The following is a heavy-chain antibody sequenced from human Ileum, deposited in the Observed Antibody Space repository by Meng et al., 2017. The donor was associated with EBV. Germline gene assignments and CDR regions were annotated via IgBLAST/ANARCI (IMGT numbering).Heavy chain of an antibody. D-gene: IGHD1-7*01. CDR1: GDSISSDIW. CDR3: GRDQGRELINH. Sequence: VRGHESGTGLVKPAGTLSPTCKLSGDSISSDIWGSWVRQPPGKGLEWIGEVYHSGDTNYNPSLKSRVDISVDKSKNQFYLSLFSVTAADTAVYYCGRDQGRELINHWGQGTLVTVSS. CDR2: VYHSGDT. J-gene: IGHJ4*02. V-gene: IGHV4-4*02.